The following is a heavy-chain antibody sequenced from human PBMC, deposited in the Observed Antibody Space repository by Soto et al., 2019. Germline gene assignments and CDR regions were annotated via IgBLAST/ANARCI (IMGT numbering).Heavy chain of an antibody. Sequence: QLLESGGGLAQPGGSLTLSCAASGFTFSSSDMNWGRQAPGKGLEWVSIISETGGRTYYADSVKGRFTISRDNARSVLYLQMNSLRADDTAVYYCAKSLNINWKNWFDLWGQGTLVTVSS. D-gene: IGHD1-1*01. CDR1: GFTFSSSD. J-gene: IGHJ5*02. CDR2: ISETGGRT. CDR3: AKSLNINWKNWFDL. V-gene: IGHV3-23*01.